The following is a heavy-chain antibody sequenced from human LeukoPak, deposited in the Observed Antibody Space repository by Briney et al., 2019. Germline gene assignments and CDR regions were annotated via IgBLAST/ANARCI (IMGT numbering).Heavy chain of an antibody. CDR1: GYTFTSYY. CDR3: ARGLYYYDSSGKSFDP. CDR2: INPSGGST. J-gene: IGHJ5*02. Sequence: ASVKISCKASGYTFTSYYMHWLRQAPGQGLEWMGIINPSGGSTSYAQKFQGRVTITRDTSTSTVYMELSSLRSEDTAVYYCARGLYYYDSSGKSFDPWGQGTLVTVSS. D-gene: IGHD3-22*01. V-gene: IGHV1-46*01.